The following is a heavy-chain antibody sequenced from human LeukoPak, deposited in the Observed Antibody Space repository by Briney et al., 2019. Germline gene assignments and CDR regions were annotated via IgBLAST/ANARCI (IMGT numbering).Heavy chain of an antibody. CDR3: ARVRYSGSYPYYHYYGMDV. CDR2: ISGSSNYI. Sequence: PEGSLRLSCAASGFTFSTYSMSWVRQAPGKGLEWVSSISGSSNYIYYPDSVKGRFTISRDNAKNSMFLQMSSLRAEDTAVYYCARVRYSGSYPYYHYYGMDVWGQGTTVTVSS. CDR1: GFTFSTYS. J-gene: IGHJ6*02. D-gene: IGHD1-26*01. V-gene: IGHV3-21*01.